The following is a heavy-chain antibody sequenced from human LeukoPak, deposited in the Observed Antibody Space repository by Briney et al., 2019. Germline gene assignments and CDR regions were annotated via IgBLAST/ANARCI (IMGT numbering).Heavy chain of an antibody. J-gene: IGHJ6*03. Sequence: SETLSLTCTVSGGSISSSSYYWGWIRQPPGKGLEWIVSVYYSGSTYYHPSLKSRFTISVDTSKNQFSLKLSSVTAADTAVYYCASSYGSGWSYYYYYMDVWGKGTTVTVSS. CDR1: GGSISSSSYY. CDR2: VYYSGST. D-gene: IGHD3-10*01. CDR3: ASSYGSGWSYYYYYMDV. V-gene: IGHV4-39*07.